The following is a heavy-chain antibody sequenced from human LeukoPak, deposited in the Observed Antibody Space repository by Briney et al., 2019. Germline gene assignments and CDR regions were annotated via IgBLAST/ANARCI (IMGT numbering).Heavy chain of an antibody. CDR2: IKHDGSEK. V-gene: IGHV3-7*03. CDR1: GFTFSSYW. CDR3: ARESPYYYDSSDAFDI. D-gene: IGHD3-22*01. Sequence: PGGSLRLSCAASGFTFSSYWMSWVRQAPGKGLEWVANIKHDGSEKYYVDSVKGRFTISRDNAKNSLYLQMNSLRAEDTAVYYCARESPYYYDSSDAFDIRGQGTMVTVSS. J-gene: IGHJ3*02.